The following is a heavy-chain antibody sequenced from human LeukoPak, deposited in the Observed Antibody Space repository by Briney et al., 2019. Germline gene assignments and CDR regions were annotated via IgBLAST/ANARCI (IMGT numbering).Heavy chain of an antibody. CDR1: GFTFSSYG. Sequence: GGSLRLSCAASGFTFSSYGMHWVRQAPGKGLEWVSSISSSSSYIYYADSVKGRFTISRDNAKNSLYLQMNSLRAEETAVYYCARANGWYERGPDYYYYYMDVWGKGTTVTVSS. CDR3: ARANGWYERGPDYYYYYMDV. D-gene: IGHD6-19*01. V-gene: IGHV3-21*01. J-gene: IGHJ6*03. CDR2: ISSSSSYI.